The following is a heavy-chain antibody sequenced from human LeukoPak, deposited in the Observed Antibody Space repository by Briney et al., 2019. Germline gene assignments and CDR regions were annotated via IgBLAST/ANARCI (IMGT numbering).Heavy chain of an antibody. J-gene: IGHJ4*02. V-gene: IGHV4-39*07. Sequence: SETLSLTCTVSGGSISSSSYYWGWIRQPPGKGLEWIGSIYYSGSTYYNPSLKSRVTISVDTSKNQFSLKLSSVTAADMAVYYCARMDSGYDSGYWGQGTLVTVSS. D-gene: IGHD5-12*01. CDR1: GGSISSSSYY. CDR3: ARMDSGYDSGY. CDR2: IYYSGST.